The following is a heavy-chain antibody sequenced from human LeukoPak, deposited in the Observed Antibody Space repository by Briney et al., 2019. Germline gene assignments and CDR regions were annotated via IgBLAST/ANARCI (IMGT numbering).Heavy chain of an antibody. Sequence: AGGSLRLSCEASGFSFPYGMSWVRQAPGKGLEWVSGITNSGENTYYADSVKGRFTISRDNSKNTLFLEMNSLRVEDTAVYYCAKDLADYDYVWGSYRPLEYWGQGTLVTVSS. V-gene: IGHV3-23*01. J-gene: IGHJ4*02. CDR3: AKDLADYDYVWGSYRPLEY. D-gene: IGHD3-16*02. CDR1: GFSFPYG. CDR2: ITNSGENT.